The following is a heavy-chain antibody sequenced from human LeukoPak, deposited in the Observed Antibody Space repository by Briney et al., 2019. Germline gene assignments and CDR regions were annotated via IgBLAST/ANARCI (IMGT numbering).Heavy chain of an antibody. Sequence: ASVKVSCKASGYTFTSYDINWVRQATGQGLEWMGWMNPNSGNTGCAQKFQGRVTMTRNTSISTAYMELSSLRSEDTAVYYCARGYYDILTGYYNWFDPWGQGTLVTVSS. CDR2: MNPNSGNT. V-gene: IGHV1-8*01. D-gene: IGHD3-9*01. CDR3: ARGYYDILTGYYNWFDP. CDR1: GYTFTSYD. J-gene: IGHJ5*02.